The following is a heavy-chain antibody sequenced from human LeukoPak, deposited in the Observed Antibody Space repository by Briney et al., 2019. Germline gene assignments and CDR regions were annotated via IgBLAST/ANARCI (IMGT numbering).Heavy chain of an antibody. Sequence: GGSLRLSCAASGLTASSNYMSWVRQAPGKGLEWVSVIYSGGSTYYADSVKGRFTISRDNSKNTLYLQMNSLRAEDTAVYYCASYGSGSYGYWGQGTLVTVSS. CDR2: IYSGGST. D-gene: IGHD3-10*01. CDR1: GLTASSNY. CDR3: ASYGSGSYGY. J-gene: IGHJ4*02. V-gene: IGHV3-53*01.